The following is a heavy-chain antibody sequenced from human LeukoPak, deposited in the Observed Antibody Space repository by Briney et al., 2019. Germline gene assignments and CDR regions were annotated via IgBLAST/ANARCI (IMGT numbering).Heavy chain of an antibody. D-gene: IGHD4-17*01. CDR2: IYYSGST. CDR1: GGSIRSYY. CDR3: ARHLNDYGDYGRADAFDI. Sequence: SETLSLTCTVSGGSIRSYYWSWIRQPPGKGLEWIGYIYYSGSTNSNASLKSRVTLSIDTSKNQFSLKLSSVTAADTAVYYCARHLNDYGDYGRADAFDIWGQGTMVTVSS. V-gene: IGHV4-59*01. J-gene: IGHJ3*02.